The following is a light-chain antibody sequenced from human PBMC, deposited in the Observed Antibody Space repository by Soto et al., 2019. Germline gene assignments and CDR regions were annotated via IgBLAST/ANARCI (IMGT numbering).Light chain of an antibody. Sequence: DIQLTQSPSFLSASVGDRVTITCRASQGISSYLAWYQQRPGKAPNLLIYAASTLQSGVPSRFSGSGSGTEFTLTVSSLQPEDLATYYCQHLNSYPLTFGGGTKVEIK. CDR2: AAS. CDR3: QHLNSYPLT. J-gene: IGKJ4*01. V-gene: IGKV1-9*01. CDR1: QGISSY.